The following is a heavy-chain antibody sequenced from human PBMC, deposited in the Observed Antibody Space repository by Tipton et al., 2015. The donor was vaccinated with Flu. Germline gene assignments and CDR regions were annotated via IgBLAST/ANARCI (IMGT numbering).Heavy chain of an antibody. D-gene: IGHD3-16*01. CDR3: ARAGTTWGRMDV. V-gene: IGHV4-59*01. CDR1: GGSISTYY. CDR2: IYYSGST. Sequence: TLSLTRTVSGGSISTYYWSWIRQPPGKGLEWIGYIYYSGSTNYNPSLKSRVTISVDTSKNQFSLKLSSVTAADTAVYYCARAGTTWGRMDVWGQGTTVTVSS. J-gene: IGHJ6*02.